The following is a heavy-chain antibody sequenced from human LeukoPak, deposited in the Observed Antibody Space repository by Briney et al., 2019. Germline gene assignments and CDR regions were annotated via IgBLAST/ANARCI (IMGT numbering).Heavy chain of an antibody. J-gene: IGHJ4*02. D-gene: IGHD3-22*01. Sequence: GGSLRLSCAASGFTFSSYWMSWVRQAPGKGLEWVAKIKQDGSEKYYVDSVKGRFTISRDNAKNSLYLQMNSLRAEDTAVYYCAGAEYGGYYPLDYWGQGTLVTVSS. V-gene: IGHV3-7*01. CDR3: AGAEYGGYYPLDY. CDR2: IKQDGSEK. CDR1: GFTFSSYW.